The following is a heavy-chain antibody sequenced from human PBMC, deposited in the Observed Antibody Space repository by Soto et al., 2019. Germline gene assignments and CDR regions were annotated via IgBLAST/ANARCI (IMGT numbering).Heavy chain of an antibody. V-gene: IGHV3-30*03. Sequence: PGGSLRLSCAASGFTFSSYGMHWVRQAPGKGLEWVAVISYDGSNKYYADSVKGRFTISRDNSKNTLYLQMNSLRAEDTAVYYCAIRPNSSGWYWGYFQHWGQGTLVTVSS. CDR3: AIRPNSSGWYWGYFQH. CDR2: ISYDGSNK. CDR1: GFTFSSYG. D-gene: IGHD6-19*01. J-gene: IGHJ1*01.